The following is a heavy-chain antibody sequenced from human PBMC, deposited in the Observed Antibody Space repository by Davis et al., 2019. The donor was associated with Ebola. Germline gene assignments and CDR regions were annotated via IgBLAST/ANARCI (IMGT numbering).Heavy chain of an antibody. Sequence: GESLKISCAASGFTFSNYDMGWVRQAPGKGLEWVSYISSSSGTKYYADSVKGRFTISRDNSKNTVYLQMNSLRFEETGVYYCARGTTYGDNEVSFDHWGQGTLVTVSS. CDR1: GFTFSNYD. CDR2: ISSSSGTK. D-gene: IGHD4-17*01. J-gene: IGHJ4*02. CDR3: ARGTTYGDNEVSFDH. V-gene: IGHV3-48*01.